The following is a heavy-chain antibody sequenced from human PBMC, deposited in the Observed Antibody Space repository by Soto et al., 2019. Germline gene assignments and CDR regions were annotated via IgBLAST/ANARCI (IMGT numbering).Heavy chain of an antibody. J-gene: IGHJ6*02. CDR3: ARLPHQQDSSSSFPYYYGMDV. Sequence: PVGSLRLSCAASGFTFSSYGMHGVRQAPVKLLEWGAVISYDGSNKYYADSVKGRFTISRDNSKNTLYLQMNSLRAEDTAVYYCARLPHQQDSSSSFPYYYGMDVWGQGTTVTVSS. CDR1: GFTFSSYG. CDR2: ISYDGSNK. D-gene: IGHD6-6*01. V-gene: IGHV3-30*03.